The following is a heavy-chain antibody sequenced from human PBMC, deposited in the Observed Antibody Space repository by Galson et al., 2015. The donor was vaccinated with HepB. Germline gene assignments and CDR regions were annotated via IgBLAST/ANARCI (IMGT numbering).Heavy chain of an antibody. V-gene: IGHV3-48*04. CDR2: ISSSGSTI. Sequence: SLRLSCAASEFTFSTYSMNWVRQAPGKGLEWVSYISSSGSTIYYADSVKGRFTISRDNAKNSLYLQMNSLRAEDTAVYYCARDGIAARPAYYYGMDVWGQGTTVPVSS. J-gene: IGHJ6*02. CDR1: EFTFSTYS. CDR3: ARDGIAARPAYYYGMDV. D-gene: IGHD6-6*01.